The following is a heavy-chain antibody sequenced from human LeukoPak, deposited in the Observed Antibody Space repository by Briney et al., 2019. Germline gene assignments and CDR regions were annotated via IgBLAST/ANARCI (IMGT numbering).Heavy chain of an antibody. CDR1: GYTFTSYY. D-gene: IGHD3-3*01. CDR2: INPSGGST. V-gene: IGHV1-46*01. J-gene: IGHJ6*02. CDR3: ARGGPRYYDFWSGSTYYYYGMDV. Sequence: ASVKVSCKASGYTFTSYYMHWVRQAPGQGLEWMGIINPSGGSTSYAQKFQGRVTMTRDTSTSTAYMELRSLRSDDTAVYYCARGGPRYYDFWSGSTYYYYGMDVWGQGTTVTVSS.